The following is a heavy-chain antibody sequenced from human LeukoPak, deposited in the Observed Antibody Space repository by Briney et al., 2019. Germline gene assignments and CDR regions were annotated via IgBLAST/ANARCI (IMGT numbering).Heavy chain of an antibody. CDR3: AKSWGSGS. Sequence: SGGSLRLSCAASGFTFSNYAMSWVRQAPGKGLEWVSYISTSGSTMYYADSVKGRFTISRDNANISLYLQMNSLKAEDTAVYYCAKSWGSGSWGQGTLVTVSS. CDR1: GFTFSNYA. D-gene: IGHD7-27*01. CDR2: ISTSGSTM. V-gene: IGHV3-48*03. J-gene: IGHJ5*02.